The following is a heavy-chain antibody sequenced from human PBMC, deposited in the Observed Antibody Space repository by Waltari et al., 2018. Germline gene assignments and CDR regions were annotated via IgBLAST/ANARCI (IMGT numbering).Heavy chain of an antibody. Sequence: QVQLQQWGAGLLKPSETLSLTCAVYGGSFSGYYWSWIRQPPGKGLEWIGEINHSGSTNYNPSLKSRVTISVDTSKNQFSLKLSSVTAADTAVYYCARGANFTMTGPYFDYWGQGTLVTVSS. J-gene: IGHJ4*02. D-gene: IGHD3-22*01. CDR3: ARGANFTMTGPYFDY. V-gene: IGHV4-34*01. CDR1: GGSFSGYY. CDR2: INHSGST.